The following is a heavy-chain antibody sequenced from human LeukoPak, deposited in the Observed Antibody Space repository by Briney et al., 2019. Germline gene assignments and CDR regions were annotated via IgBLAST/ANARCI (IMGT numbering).Heavy chain of an antibody. Sequence: SETLSLTCAVYGGSFSGYYWSWIRQPPGKGLEWIGEINHSGSTYYNPSLKSRVTISVDTSKNQFSLKLGSVTAADTAVYYCARDPGYYDFWSGYYFDAFDIWGQGTMVTVSS. CDR2: INHSGST. V-gene: IGHV4-34*01. CDR1: GGSFSGYY. D-gene: IGHD3-3*01. J-gene: IGHJ3*02. CDR3: ARDPGYYDFWSGYYFDAFDI.